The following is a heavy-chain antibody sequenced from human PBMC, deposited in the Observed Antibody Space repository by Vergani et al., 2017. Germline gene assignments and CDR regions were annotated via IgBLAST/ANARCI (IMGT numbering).Heavy chain of an antibody. CDR2: MAPSGREK. V-gene: IGHV3-7*01. D-gene: IGHD2-21*01. J-gene: IGHJ4*02. Sequence: EVQLLESGGDLVQPGGSLRLSCATSGFNFGGFWMNWVRQAPGKGLEWVANMAPSGREKNYVDSVKGRFVISRDNAKNLLYLQMNSLRVEDTAIYYCAXDFAGPVRGIFDYWGQGEVVTVSS. CDR1: GFNFGGFW. CDR3: AXDFAGPVRGIFDY.